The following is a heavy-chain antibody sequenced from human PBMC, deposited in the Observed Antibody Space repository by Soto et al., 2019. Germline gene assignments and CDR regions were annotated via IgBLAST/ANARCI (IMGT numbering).Heavy chain of an antibody. Sequence: SETLSLTCTVSGGSISSYYWSWIRQPPGKGLEWIGYIYYSGSTNYNPSLKSRVTISVDTSKNQFSLKLSSVPAADTAVYYCARHTVTIYYFDYWGQGTLVTVSS. D-gene: IGHD4-17*01. J-gene: IGHJ4*02. CDR3: ARHTVTIYYFDY. V-gene: IGHV4-59*08. CDR1: GGSISSYY. CDR2: IYYSGST.